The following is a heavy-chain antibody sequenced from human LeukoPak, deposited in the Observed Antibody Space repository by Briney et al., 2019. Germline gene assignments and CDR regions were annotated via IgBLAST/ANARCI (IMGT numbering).Heavy chain of an antibody. CDR3: ARAGYGDYALSFDI. V-gene: IGHV4-59*02. CDR1: GGSVSSYY. CDR2: IYYSGST. Sequence: SETLSLTCTVSGGSVSSYYWSWIRQPPGKGLEWIGYIYYSGSTNYNPSLKSRVTISVDTSKNQFSLKLSSVTAADTAVYYCARAGYGDYALSFDIWGQGTMVTVSS. J-gene: IGHJ3*02. D-gene: IGHD4-17*01.